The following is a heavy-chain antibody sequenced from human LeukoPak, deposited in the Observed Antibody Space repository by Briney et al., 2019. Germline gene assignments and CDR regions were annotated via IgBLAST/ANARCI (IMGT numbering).Heavy chain of an antibody. V-gene: IGHV4-59*12. D-gene: IGHD1-26*01. CDR2: ISYSGST. Sequence: SETLSLTCTVSGGSISSYYWSWIRQPPGKGLECFGYISYSGSTNYNPSLKSRVTISVDTSKNQFSLKLSSVTAADTAVYYCARWTLRVGTTRADAFDIWGQGTLVTVSS. CDR3: ARWTLRVGTTRADAFDI. J-gene: IGHJ3*02. CDR1: GGSISSYY.